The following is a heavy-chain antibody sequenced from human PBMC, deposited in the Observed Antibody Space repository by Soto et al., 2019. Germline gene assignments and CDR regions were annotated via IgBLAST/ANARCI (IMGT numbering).Heavy chain of an antibody. CDR3: ARGSLAVAFDY. J-gene: IGHJ4*02. D-gene: IGHD2-21*01. CDR2: INPSGGST. CDR1: GYTFTSYY. V-gene: IGHV1-46*01. Sequence: ASVKVSCKASGYTFTSYYLHWVRQAPGHGLEWMGIINPSGGSTTYAQKFQGRVTMTRDTSTSTVYMKLSSLRSEDAAVYYCARGSLAVAFDYWGQGTLVTVSS.